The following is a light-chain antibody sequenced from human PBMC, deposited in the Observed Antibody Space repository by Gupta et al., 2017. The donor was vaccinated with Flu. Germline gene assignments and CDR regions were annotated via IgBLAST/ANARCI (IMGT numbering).Light chain of an antibody. J-gene: IGKJ3*01. CDR3: QKENSAPIT. CDR1: QGISNS. CDR2: DAS. Sequence: DIQMTQSPSSLSASVGDRVTITCRASQGISNSLAWYQQKPGEVPKLLIYDASTLQSGVPSRCSGSGGGTDFTLTISSLQPGDVANYYCQKENSAPITFGHGTKVDIK. V-gene: IGKV1-27*01.